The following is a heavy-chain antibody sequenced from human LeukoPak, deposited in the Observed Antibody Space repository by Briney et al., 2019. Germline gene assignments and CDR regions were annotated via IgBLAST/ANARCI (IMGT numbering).Heavy chain of an antibody. Sequence: PGGSLRLSCAASGFTFSSYAMHWVRQAPGKGLEWVAFIRYDGSNKYYADSVKGRFTISRDNSKNTLYLQMNSLRAEDTAVYYCAPSSSHNEGLDYWGQGTLVTVSS. CDR1: GFTFSSYA. CDR2: IRYDGSNK. D-gene: IGHD6-6*01. CDR3: APSSSHNEGLDY. V-gene: IGHV3-30*02. J-gene: IGHJ4*02.